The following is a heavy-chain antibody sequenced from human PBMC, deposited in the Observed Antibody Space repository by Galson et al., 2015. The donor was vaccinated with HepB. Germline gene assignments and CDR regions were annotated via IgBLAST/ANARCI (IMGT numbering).Heavy chain of an antibody. J-gene: IGHJ2*01. CDR2: ISYDGTNK. CDR3: ARAAKGDWYFDL. Sequence: SLRLSCAASGFTFSSYAMHWVRQAPGKGLEWVAFISYDGTNKYYADSVKGRFTISRDNSKNTLYLQMNSLRAEDTAVYYCARAAKGDWYFDLWGRGTLVTVSS. CDR1: GFTFSSYA. V-gene: IGHV3-30-3*01. D-gene: IGHD3-16*01.